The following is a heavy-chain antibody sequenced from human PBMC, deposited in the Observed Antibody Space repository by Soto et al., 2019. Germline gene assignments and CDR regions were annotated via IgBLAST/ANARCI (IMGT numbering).Heavy chain of an antibody. Sequence: GGYLRLSCVASGFTFSNNDMTWVRQAPGKGLEWVSTIDGTSTFSNYADSVEGRFTISRDNSRNTVYLQMNSLRADDTAVYYWANNSGSFTSLGKGLLVSV. CDR2: IDGTSTFS. CDR1: GFTFSNND. CDR3: ANNSGSFTS. V-gene: IGHV3-23*05. J-gene: IGHJ5*02. D-gene: IGHD3-10*01.